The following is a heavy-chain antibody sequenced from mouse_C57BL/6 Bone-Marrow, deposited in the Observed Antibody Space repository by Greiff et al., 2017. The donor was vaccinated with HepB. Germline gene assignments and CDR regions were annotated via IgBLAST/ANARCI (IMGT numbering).Heavy chain of an antibody. J-gene: IGHJ4*01. CDR1: GFTFTDYY. V-gene: IGHV7-3*01. Sequence: EVKVVESGGGLVQPGGSLSLSCAASGFTFTDYYMSWVRQPPGKALEWLGFIRNKANGYTTEYSASVKGRFTISRDNSQSILYLQMNALRAEDSATYYCARIYGSSYVGAMDYWGQGTSVTVSS. CDR3: ARIYGSSYVGAMDY. CDR2: IRNKANGYTT. D-gene: IGHD1-1*01.